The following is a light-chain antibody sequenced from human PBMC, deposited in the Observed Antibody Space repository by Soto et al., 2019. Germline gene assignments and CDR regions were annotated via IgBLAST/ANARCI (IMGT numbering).Light chain of an antibody. V-gene: IGKV3-15*01. J-gene: IGKJ1*01. Sequence: EIVMTQSPATVSVSPGERATLSCRTSQSVSSSLAWYQHKPGQAPRLLMYGVSTRATGVPARFSGSGSGTEFTLTISSLQSEDFAVYYCQQYSDWPRTFGQGTTVEIK. CDR2: GVS. CDR1: QSVSSS. CDR3: QQYSDWPRT.